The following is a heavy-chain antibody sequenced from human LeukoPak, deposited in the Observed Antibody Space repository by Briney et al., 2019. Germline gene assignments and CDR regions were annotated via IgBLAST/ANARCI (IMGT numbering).Heavy chain of an antibody. CDR3: ARGRYYDSSGYPHFDY. J-gene: IGHJ4*02. V-gene: IGHV4-59*01. Sequence: PSETLSLTCTVSGGSISSYYWSWIRQPPGKGLEYIGYVFYSGSTNYNPSLKSRVTISVDTSKIQFSLKLSSVTAADTAVYYCARGRYYDSSGYPHFDYWGQGTLVTASS. D-gene: IGHD3-22*01. CDR2: VFYSGST. CDR1: GGSISSYY.